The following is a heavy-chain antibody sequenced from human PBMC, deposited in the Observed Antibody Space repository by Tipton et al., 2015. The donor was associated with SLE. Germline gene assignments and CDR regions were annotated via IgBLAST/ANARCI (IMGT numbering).Heavy chain of an antibody. D-gene: IGHD3-3*01. CDR2: IWYDGSNK. V-gene: IGHV3-33*01. CDR1: GFTFSSYG. J-gene: IGHJ3*02. CDR3: ASGRNGYDFWSGYPNDAFVI. Sequence: SLRLSCAASGFTFSSYGMHWVRQAPGKGLEWVAVIWYDGSNKYYADSVKGRFTISRDNSKNTLYLQMNSLRAEDTAVYYCASGRNGYDFWSGYPNDAFVIWGQGTMVTVSS.